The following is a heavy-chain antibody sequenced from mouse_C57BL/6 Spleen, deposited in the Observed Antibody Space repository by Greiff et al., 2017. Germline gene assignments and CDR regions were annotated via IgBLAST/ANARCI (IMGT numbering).Heavy chain of an antibody. CDR1: GYTFTDYH. V-gene: IGHV1-22*01. J-gene: IGHJ3*01. CDR2: IKPNNGGT. CDR3: ARNGEFAWFAY. Sequence: EVQLQQSGPELVKPGASVKMSCKASGYTFTDYHMRWVKQSPGKSLEWIGYIKPNNGGTSYNQKFTGKATLTVNKSSSTAYMELRSLTSEDSAVYYCARNGEFAWFAYWGQGTLVTVSA.